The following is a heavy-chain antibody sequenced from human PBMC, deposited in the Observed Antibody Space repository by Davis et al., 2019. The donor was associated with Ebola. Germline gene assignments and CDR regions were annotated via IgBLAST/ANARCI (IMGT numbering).Heavy chain of an antibody. CDR1: GFTFSGSA. J-gene: IGHJ3*02. CDR2: IRSKANSYAT. V-gene: IGHV3-73*01. CDR3: SRKGVGTTKNAFDI. Sequence: GESLKISCAASGFTFSGSAMHWVRQASGKGLEWVGRIRSKANSYATAYAASVKGRFTISRDDSKNTAYLQMNSLRAEDTAVYYCSRKGVGTTKNAFDIWGHGTLVTVSS. D-gene: IGHD1-26*01.